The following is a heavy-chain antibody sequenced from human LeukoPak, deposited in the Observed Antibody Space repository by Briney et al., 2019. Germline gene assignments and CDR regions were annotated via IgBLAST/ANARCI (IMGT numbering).Heavy chain of an antibody. V-gene: IGHV1-8*01. J-gene: IGHJ4*02. CDR3: ARYSRQLFDY. Sequence: ASVKVSCKASRYTFNSYDISWVVHATGQGLEWMGWMNPNSGNTGYAQKFQGRVTMTRNTSMSTAYMELSSLRSEDTAVYYCARYSRQLFDYWGQGTLVTVSS. D-gene: IGHD6-13*01. CDR1: RYTFNSYD. CDR2: MNPNSGNT.